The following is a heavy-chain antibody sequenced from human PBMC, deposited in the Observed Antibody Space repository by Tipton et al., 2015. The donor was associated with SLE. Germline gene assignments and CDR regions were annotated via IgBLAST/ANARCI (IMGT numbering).Heavy chain of an antibody. CDR2: IYTSGST. CDR1: GDSIRRIGYY. V-gene: IGHV4-61*02. D-gene: IGHD2-2*01. Sequence: TLSLTCTVSGDSIRRIGYYWDWIRQPAGKGLEWIGRIYTSGSTNYSPSLKSRVTISEDTSKNQFSLKLRSVTAADTAVYYCARGDMVVVPAAGGGYYYYMDVWGKGTTVTVSS. J-gene: IGHJ6*03. CDR3: ARGDMVVVPAAGGGYYYYMDV.